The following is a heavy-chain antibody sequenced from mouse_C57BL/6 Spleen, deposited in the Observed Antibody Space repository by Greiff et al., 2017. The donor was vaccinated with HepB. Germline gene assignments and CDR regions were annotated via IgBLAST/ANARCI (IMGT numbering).Heavy chain of an antibody. CDR3: TRDGEGYYAMDY. CDR1: GFTFSSYA. V-gene: IGHV5-9-1*02. CDR2: ISSGGDYI. J-gene: IGHJ4*01. D-gene: IGHD2-3*01. Sequence: EVKLMESGEGLVKPGGSLKLSCAASGFTFSSYAMSWVRQTPEKRLEWVAYISSGGDYIYYADTVKGRFTISRDNARNTLYLQMSSLKSEDTAMYYCTRDGEGYYAMDYWGQGTSVTVSS.